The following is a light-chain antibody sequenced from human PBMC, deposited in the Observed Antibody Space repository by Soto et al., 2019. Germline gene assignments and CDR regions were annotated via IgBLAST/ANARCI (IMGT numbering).Light chain of an antibody. V-gene: IGKV1-13*02. CDR3: QQFNSYPF. CDR2: DAS. J-gene: IGKJ4*01. Sequence: AIQLTQSPSSLSASVGDRVTITCRASQGISSALAWYQQKPGKAPKLLIYDASSLESGLPSRFSGSGSGTDFTLNISSLQPEDFETYYCQQFNSYPFFGGGTKVEIK. CDR1: QGISSA.